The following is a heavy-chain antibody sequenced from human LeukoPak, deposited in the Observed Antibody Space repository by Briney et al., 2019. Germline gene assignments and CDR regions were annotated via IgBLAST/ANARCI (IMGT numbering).Heavy chain of an antibody. CDR2: IYYSGST. D-gene: IGHD3-16*02. V-gene: IGHV4-39*07. J-gene: IGHJ4*02. Sequence: SETLSLTCTVSGGSISSSSYYWGWIRQPPGKGLEWIGSIYYSGSTYYNPSLKSRDTISVDTSKNQFSLKLSSVTAADTAVYYCARGYELVAVEYAIYVWGSYRPSPFFGYWGQGTLVTVSS. CDR1: GGSISSSSYY. CDR3: ARGYELVAVEYAIYVWGSYRPSPFFGY.